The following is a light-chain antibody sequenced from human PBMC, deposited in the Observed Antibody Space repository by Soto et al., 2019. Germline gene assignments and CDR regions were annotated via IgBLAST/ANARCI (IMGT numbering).Light chain of an antibody. CDR2: GVS. V-gene: IGKV3-15*01. J-gene: IGKJ4*01. Sequence: EIVMTQSPATLSVSPGERATLSCRASQRLSSNLAWYQQKPGQAPRLLIYGVSTRATGIPARFSGSGSGTEFTLTISSLQSEDCAVYYCQQYKNWLALTFGGGTKVEIK. CDR1: QRLSSN. CDR3: QQYKNWLALT.